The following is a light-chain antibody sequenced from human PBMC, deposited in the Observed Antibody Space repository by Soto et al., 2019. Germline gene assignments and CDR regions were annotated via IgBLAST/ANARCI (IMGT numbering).Light chain of an antibody. Sequence: QSSLTQPPCASGSPGQSGTISYTGTSSDVGVYNYVSWYQQHPGKAPKLMIYEVSKRPSGVPDRFSGSKSGNTASLTVSGLQAEDEADYYCSSFAGNNNLVFGGGTKLTVL. CDR3: SSFAGNNNLV. J-gene: IGLJ2*01. CDR2: EVS. V-gene: IGLV2-8*01. CDR1: SSDVGVYNY.